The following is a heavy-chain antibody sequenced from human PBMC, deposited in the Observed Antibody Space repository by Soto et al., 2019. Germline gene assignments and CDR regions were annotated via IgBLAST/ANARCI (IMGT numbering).Heavy chain of an antibody. CDR1: GFSLSTSGVG. CDR3: ARSGSYYNVNYFDY. J-gene: IGHJ4*02. CDR2: IYWNDDK. V-gene: IGHV2-5*01. Sequence: SGPTLVNPTQTLTLTCTFSGFSLSTSGVGVGWIRQPPGKALEWLALIYWNDDKRYSPSLKSRLTITKDTSKNQVVLTMTNMDPVDTATYYCARSGSYYNVNYFDYWGQGTLVTVSS. D-gene: IGHD3-10*01.